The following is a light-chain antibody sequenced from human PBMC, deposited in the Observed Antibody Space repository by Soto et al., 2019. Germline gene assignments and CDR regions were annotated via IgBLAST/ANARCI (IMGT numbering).Light chain of an antibody. CDR3: QQYNSYSLT. Sequence: DIQMISFPSTPSASVGDRVTITCRASQSISSWLAWYQQKPGKAPKLLIYDASSLESGVPSRFSGSGSGTEFTLTISSLQPDDFATYYCQQYNSYSLTFGQGTKV. CDR2: DAS. J-gene: IGKJ1*01. CDR1: QSISSW. V-gene: IGKV1-5*01.